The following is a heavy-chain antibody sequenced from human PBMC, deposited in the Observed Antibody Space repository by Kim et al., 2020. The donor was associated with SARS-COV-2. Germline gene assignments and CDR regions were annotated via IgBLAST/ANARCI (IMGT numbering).Heavy chain of an antibody. D-gene: IGHD6-13*01. CDR3: ARSVSGSSWYDYYYGMDG. Sequence: SETLSLTCTVSGGSISSGSYYWSWIRQPAGKGLEWIGRIYTSGSTNYNPSLKSRVTISVDTSKNQFSLKLSSVTAADTAVYYCARSVSGSSWYDYYYGMDGWGQGTTVTVSS. J-gene: IGHJ6*02. CDR2: IYTSGST. V-gene: IGHV4-61*02. CDR1: GGSISSGSYY.